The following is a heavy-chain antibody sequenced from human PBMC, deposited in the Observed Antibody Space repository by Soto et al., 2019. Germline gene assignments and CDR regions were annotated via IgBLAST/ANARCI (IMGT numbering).Heavy chain of an antibody. J-gene: IGHJ6*02. CDR1: GDSISSYN. V-gene: IGHV4-59*08. CDR2: FRSGGGT. D-gene: IGHD3-10*01. Sequence: QVQLQESGPGLVKPSETLSLTCTVSGDSISSYNLAWIRQPPGKGLEWIGYFRSGGGTSYNPSLKSRGAXXAXTXKNQFSLRLSSVAAADTAVYYCVRQGIGVLHGLVDVWGQGTTVPVSS. CDR3: VRQGIGVLHGLVDV.